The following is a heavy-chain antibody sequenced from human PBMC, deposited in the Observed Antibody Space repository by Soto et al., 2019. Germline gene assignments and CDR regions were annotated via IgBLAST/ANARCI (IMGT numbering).Heavy chain of an antibody. J-gene: IGHJ4*02. V-gene: IGHV1-2*04. CDR1: GYTFTGYY. D-gene: IGHD3-10*01. CDR3: ARTSRYYYGSGSAYYFDY. CDR2: INPNSGGT. Sequence: QVQLVQSGAEVKKPGASVKVSCKASGYTFTGYYMHWVRQAPGQGLEWMGWINPNSGGTNYAQKFQGWVTMTRDTSISTADMELSRLRSDDTAVYYCARTSRYYYGSGSAYYFDYWGQGTLVTVSS.